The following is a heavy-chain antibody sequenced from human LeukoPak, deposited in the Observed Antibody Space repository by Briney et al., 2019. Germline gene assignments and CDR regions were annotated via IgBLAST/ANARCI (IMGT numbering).Heavy chain of an antibody. CDR1: GGSISSYY. CDR3: ARSHSSGLSDDY. V-gene: IGHV4-59*01. CDR2: IYYSGST. Sequence: SETLSLTCTVSGGSISSYYWSWIRQPAGKGLEWIGYIYYSGSTNYNPSPKSRVTISVDTSKNQFSLKLSSVTAADTAVYYCARSHSSGLSDDYWGQGTLVTVSS. D-gene: IGHD3-22*01. J-gene: IGHJ4*02.